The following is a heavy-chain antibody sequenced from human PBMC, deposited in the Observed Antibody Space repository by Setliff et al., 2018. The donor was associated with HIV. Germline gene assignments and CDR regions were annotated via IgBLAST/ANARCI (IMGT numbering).Heavy chain of an antibody. CDR3: ARVGYTSFWYDS. V-gene: IGHV3-30*02. J-gene: IGHJ5*01. CDR2: IRNDGSNK. D-gene: IGHD6-13*01. Sequence: AGGSLRLSCAASGFMFSNSGMHWVRQAPGKGLECVAFIRNDGSNKDYADSVKGRFTISRDNSRNTLYLQMNSLRPEDTAVYYCARVGYTSFWYDSWGQGTLVTVSS. CDR1: GFMFSNSG.